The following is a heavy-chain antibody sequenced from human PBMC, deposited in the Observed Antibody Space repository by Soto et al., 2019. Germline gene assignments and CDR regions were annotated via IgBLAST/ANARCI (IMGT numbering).Heavy chain of an antibody. CDR2: IKQDGSEK. CDR3: ARGLEQSGYDAIDY. D-gene: IGHD5-12*01. CDR1: GFTFSSYW. J-gene: IGHJ4*02. Sequence: PGGSLRLSCAASGFTFSSYWMSWVRQAPGKGLEWVANIKQDGSEKYYVDSVKGRFTISRDNAKNSLYMQVNSLRAEDRAVYYCARGLEQSGYDAIDYWGQGTLVIVSS. V-gene: IGHV3-7*03.